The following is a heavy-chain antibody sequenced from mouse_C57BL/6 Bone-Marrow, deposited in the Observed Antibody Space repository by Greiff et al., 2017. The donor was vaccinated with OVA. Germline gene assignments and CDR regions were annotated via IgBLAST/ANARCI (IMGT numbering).Heavy chain of an antibody. J-gene: IGHJ2*01. CDR2: IDPSDSET. Sequence: QVQLQQPGAELVRPGSSVTLSCKASGYTFTSYWMHWVKQRPIQGLEWIGNIDPSDSETHYNQKFKDKATLTVDKSSSTAYMQLISLTSEDAAVYYCARSALFDYWGQGTTLTVSS. CDR3: ARSALFDY. CDR1: GYTFTSYW. V-gene: IGHV1-52*01.